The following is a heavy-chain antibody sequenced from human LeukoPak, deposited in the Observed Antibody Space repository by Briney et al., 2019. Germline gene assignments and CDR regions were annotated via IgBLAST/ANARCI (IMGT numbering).Heavy chain of an antibody. J-gene: IGHJ4*02. CDR3: ARLYYSRDDY. V-gene: IGHV4-34*01. CDR2: INHSGST. Sequence: SQTLSLTCAVYGGSFSGYYWSWIRQPPGKGLEWHGEINHSGSTNYNPSLKSRVTISVDTSKNQFSLKMSSVSAADTAVYYCARLYYSRDDYWGQGTLVTVSS. CDR1: GGSFSGYY. D-gene: IGHD3-10*01.